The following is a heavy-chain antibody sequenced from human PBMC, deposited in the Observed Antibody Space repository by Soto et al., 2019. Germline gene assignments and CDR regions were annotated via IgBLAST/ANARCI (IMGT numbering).Heavy chain of an antibody. CDR3: ARGIWTMPRGAYYFDN. D-gene: IGHD3-10*01. Sequence: ASVKVSCKASGYTFTNYAMQWVRQAPGQRLEWMGWINAGNGHTKYSQNFQGRVTITRDTSASTAYMELSSLISEDAAVYYCARGIWTMPRGAYYFDNWGQGTLVTVSS. CDR2: INAGNGHT. V-gene: IGHV1-3*01. J-gene: IGHJ4*02. CDR1: GYTFTNYA.